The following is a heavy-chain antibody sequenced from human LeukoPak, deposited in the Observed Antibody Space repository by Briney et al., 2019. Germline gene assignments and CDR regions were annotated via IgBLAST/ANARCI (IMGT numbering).Heavy chain of an antibody. V-gene: IGHV1-2*06. CDR1: GYTFTGYY. J-gene: IGHJ5*02. D-gene: IGHD3-3*01. CDR2: INPNSGGT. Sequence: ASVKVSCKASGYTFTGYYMHWVRQAPGQGLEWMGRINPNSGGTNYAREFQGRVTMTRDTSISTAYMELSRLRSADTAVYYCAREGDPYYDFWSGYYLPGWFDPWGQGTLVTVSS. CDR3: AREGDPYYDFWSGYYLPGWFDP.